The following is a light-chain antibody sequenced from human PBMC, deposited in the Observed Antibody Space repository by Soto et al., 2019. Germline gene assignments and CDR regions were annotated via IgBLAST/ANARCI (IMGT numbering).Light chain of an antibody. Sequence: HSALTQPASVSGSPGQSITISCTGTSNDIGHYDLVSWFQHHPGKAPQVIIYQVTKRPSGVSDRFSGSRSGNTASLTISGLQTEDEADYYCCSYAGTSTFVFGIGTQLTVL. J-gene: IGLJ6*01. CDR1: SNDIGHYDL. CDR2: QVT. V-gene: IGLV2-23*02. CDR3: CSYAGTSTFV.